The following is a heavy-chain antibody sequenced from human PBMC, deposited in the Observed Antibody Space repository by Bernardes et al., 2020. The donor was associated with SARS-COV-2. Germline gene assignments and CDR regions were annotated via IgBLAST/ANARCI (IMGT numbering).Heavy chain of an antibody. CDR2: SVDGSGNT. V-gene: IGHV1-58*02. Sequence: SVTVSCLASGFTLPSSAMQSLRQARGQRREWIGWSVDGSGNTNYTQKFQERVTITRDMSTSTAYMELSSLRSEDTAVYYCAADQAAMGGFDYWGQGTLVTVSS. D-gene: IGHD5-18*01. CDR1: GFTLPSSA. J-gene: IGHJ4*02. CDR3: AADQAAMGGFDY.